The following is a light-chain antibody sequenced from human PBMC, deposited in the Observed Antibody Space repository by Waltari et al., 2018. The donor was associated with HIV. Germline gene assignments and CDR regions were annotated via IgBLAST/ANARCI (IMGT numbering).Light chain of an antibody. CDR3: SSYAGSGNLLL. CDR1: SNDIGPYNY. J-gene: IGLJ6*01. V-gene: IGLV2-8*01. Sequence: QSALTQPPAASGSPGQSVTISCTGTSNDIGPYNYVSWYQQHPDKAPRLLIYEVNKRPSGVPGRFSGSKSGNTASLTVSRLQAEDEADYYCSSYAGSGNLLLFGGGTKVTVL. CDR2: EVN.